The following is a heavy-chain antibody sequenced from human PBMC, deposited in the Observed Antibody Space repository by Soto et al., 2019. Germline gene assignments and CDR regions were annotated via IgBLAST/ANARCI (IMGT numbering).Heavy chain of an antibody. V-gene: IGHV6-1*01. CDR2: TYYRSKWYN. Sequence: QSPTLSLTCAISGDSVSSNSAAWNWIRQSPSRGLEWLGRTYYRSKWYNDYAVSVKSRITINPDTSKNQFSLQLNSVTPEDTAVYYCARGVDSQGPRAAGGPPHLYYYYYGMDVWGQGTTVTVSS. J-gene: IGHJ6*02. CDR3: ARGVDSQGPRAAGGPPHLYYYYYGMDV. CDR1: GDSVSSNSAA. D-gene: IGHD6-25*01.